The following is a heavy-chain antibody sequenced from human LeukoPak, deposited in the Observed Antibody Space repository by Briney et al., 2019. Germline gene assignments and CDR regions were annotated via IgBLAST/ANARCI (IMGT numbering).Heavy chain of an antibody. V-gene: IGHV4-59*01. J-gene: IGHJ4*02. CDR3: ARGGAARPDY. CDR2: IYYSGNT. Sequence: SQTLSLTCTVSGDSISGYYWSWIRQPPGKGLEWIGYIYYSGNTNYNPSLKSRVTIPVDTSKSQFSLKLSSVTAADTAVYYCARGGAARPDYWGQGTLVTVSS. CDR1: GDSISGYY. D-gene: IGHD6-6*01.